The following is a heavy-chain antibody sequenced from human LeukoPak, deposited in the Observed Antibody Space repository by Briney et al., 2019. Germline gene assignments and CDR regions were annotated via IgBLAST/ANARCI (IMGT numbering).Heavy chain of an antibody. CDR2: VSYEGKSQ. D-gene: IGHD6-13*01. V-gene: IGHV3-30*18. CDR3: AKEGTAKISTWYEY. Sequence: PGGSLRLSCATSGFTFSNYGTHWVRQAPGKGLEWVAVVSYEGKSQYYADSVRGRFTISRDNSKNTLYLQMNSLRGEDAAVYYCAKEGTAKISTWYEYWGQGTLVTVSS. J-gene: IGHJ4*02. CDR1: GFTFSNYG.